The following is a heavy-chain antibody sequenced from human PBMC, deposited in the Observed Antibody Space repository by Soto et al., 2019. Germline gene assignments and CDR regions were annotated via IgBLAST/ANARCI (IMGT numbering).Heavy chain of an antibody. V-gene: IGHV1-69*12. CDR2: IIPIFGTA. CDR3: ARAFFVEMAAAPTEDY. CDR1: GGTFSSYA. Sequence: QVQLVQSGAEVKKPGSSVKVSCKASGGTFSSYAISWVRQAPGQGLEWMGGIIPIFGTANYAQKVQGRVTITADEATSTAYLELGSVRSEDTAVYYCARAFFVEMAAAPTEDYWGQGTLVTVSS. J-gene: IGHJ4*02. D-gene: IGHD6-19*01.